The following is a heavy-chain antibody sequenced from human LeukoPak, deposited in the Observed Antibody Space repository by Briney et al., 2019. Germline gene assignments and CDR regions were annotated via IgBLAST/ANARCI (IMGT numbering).Heavy chain of an antibody. CDR2: IIPIFGTA. J-gene: IGHJ4*02. CDR3: ARPAATYSAAFDY. V-gene: IGHV1-69*13. D-gene: IGHD2-2*01. Sequence: SVKASCKASGGTFSSYAISWVRQAPGQGLEWMGGIIPIFGTANYAQKFQGRVTITADESTSTAYMELSSLRSEDTAVYYCARPAATYSAAFDYWGQGTLVTVSS. CDR1: GGTFSSYA.